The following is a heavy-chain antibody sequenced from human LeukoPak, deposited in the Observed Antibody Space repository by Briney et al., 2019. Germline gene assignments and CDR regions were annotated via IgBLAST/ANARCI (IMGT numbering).Heavy chain of an antibody. Sequence: ASVKASCKTSGYIFTPHHIHWMRQAPGQGLELLGWVSAANNPEYSQKFQGRVVITRDASATTSYLELNSLRSEDTAVYYCAMSVEMPPIPSFDYWGQGTLVTVSS. CDR3: AMSVEMPPIPSFDY. CDR2: VSAANNP. J-gene: IGHJ4*02. CDR1: GYIFTPHH. D-gene: IGHD5-24*01. V-gene: IGHV1-3*01.